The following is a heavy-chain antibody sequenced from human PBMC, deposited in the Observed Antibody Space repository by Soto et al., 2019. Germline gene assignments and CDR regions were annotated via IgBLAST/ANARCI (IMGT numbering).Heavy chain of an antibody. CDR2: INPDSGVT. Sequence: QVQLVQSGAEVKKPGASVKVSCKASGYTFTSYYMHWVRQAPGQGLEWMGWINPDSGVTYYPHKFQDRVTMTRDTSISTSYMALSRMTSDHTSLYYWARDRGVRDVWGQGSTVIVSS. D-gene: IGHD2-8*01. J-gene: IGHJ6*02. CDR3: ARDRGVRDV. CDR1: GYTFTSYY. V-gene: IGHV1-2*02.